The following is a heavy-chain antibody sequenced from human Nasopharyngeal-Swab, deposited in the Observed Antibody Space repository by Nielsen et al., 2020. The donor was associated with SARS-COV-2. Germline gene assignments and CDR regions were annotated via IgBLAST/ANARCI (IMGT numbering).Heavy chain of an antibody. J-gene: IGHJ6*03. Sequence: WIRQRQGQGLEWVSYIISSTSTIYYADSGKGRFTISRYNGKNSLYLQMNILRAENTAVYYCARDSITGTKGYYYMDVWGKGTTVTVSS. V-gene: IGHV3-48*04. CDR2: IISSTSTI. CDR3: ARDSITGTKGYYYMDV. D-gene: IGHD1-14*01.